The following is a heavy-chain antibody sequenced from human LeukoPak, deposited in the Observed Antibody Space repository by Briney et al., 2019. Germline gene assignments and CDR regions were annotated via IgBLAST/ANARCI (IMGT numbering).Heavy chain of an antibody. D-gene: IGHD3-3*01. V-gene: IGHV3-23*01. J-gene: IGHJ4*02. CDR1: GFTFSSYA. Sequence: GGSLRLSCAASGFTFSSYAMSWVRQAPGKGLEWVSAISGSGGSTYYADSVKGRVTISRDNSKNTLYLQMNSLRAEDTAVYYCAKGDDFWSGYYTAPYYFDYWGQGTLVTVSS. CDR3: AKGDDFWSGYYTAPYYFDY. CDR2: ISGSGGST.